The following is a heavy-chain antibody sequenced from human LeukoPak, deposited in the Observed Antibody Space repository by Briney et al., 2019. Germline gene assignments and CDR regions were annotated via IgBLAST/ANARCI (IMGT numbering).Heavy chain of an antibody. J-gene: IGHJ6*02. CDR3: AKCTSYYYYGMDV. CDR1: GFTFSTYA. Sequence: GGSLRLSCAASGFTFSTYAMSWVRQAPGKGLEWVSAISGSGGSTYYADSVKGRFTIFRDNSKNTLYLQMNSLRAEDTAVYYCAKCTSYYYYGMDVWGQGTTVTVSS. V-gene: IGHV3-23*01. CDR2: ISGSGGST.